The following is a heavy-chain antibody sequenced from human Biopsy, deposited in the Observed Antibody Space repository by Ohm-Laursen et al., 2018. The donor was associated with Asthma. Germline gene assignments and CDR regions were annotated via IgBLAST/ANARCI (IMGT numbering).Heavy chain of an antibody. CDR3: ARGRGYCRDGNCYNYYFEN. V-gene: IGHV4-31*03. Sequence: TLSLTCSVSGGSVSSDKYYWSWIRHHPGSGLEWIGYIDYSGTTYYNPSLKSRVSLSPDTSKNQFSLRLSSLTAADTAVYYCARGRGYCRDGNCYNYYFENWGQGTLVTVSS. J-gene: IGHJ4*02. D-gene: IGHD2-15*01. CDR2: IDYSGTT. CDR1: GGSVSSDKYY.